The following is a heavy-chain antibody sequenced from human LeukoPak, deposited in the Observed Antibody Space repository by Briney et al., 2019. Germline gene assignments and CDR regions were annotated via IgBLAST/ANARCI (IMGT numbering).Heavy chain of an antibody. J-gene: IGHJ5*02. CDR2: IYYSGST. V-gene: IGHV4-61*08. CDR3: ARLGREVVRGVRLFDP. D-gene: IGHD3-10*01. Sequence: SQTLSLTCTVSGGSISSGAYYWSWIRQPPGKGLEWIGYIYYSGSTNYNPSLKSRVTISVDTSKNQFSLKLSSVTAADTAVYYCARLGREVVRGVRLFDPWGQGTLVTVSS. CDR1: GGSISSGAYY.